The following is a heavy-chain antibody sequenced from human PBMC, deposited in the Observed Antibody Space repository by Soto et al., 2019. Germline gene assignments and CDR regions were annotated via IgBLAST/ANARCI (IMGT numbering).Heavy chain of an antibody. CDR1: SGSISSSNW. J-gene: IGHJ4*02. D-gene: IGHD6-19*01. V-gene: IGHV4-4*02. Sequence: SETLSLTCAVSSGSISSSNWWSWVRQPPGKGLEWIGEIYHSGSTNYNPSLKSRVTISVDKSKNQFSLKLSSVTAADTAVYYCARVDSAVAGTGGLYWGQGTLVTVSS. CDR3: ARVDSAVAGTGGLY. CDR2: IYHSGST.